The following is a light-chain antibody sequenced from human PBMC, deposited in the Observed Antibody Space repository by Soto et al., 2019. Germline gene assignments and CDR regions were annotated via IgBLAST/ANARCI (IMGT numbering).Light chain of an antibody. J-gene: IGKJ1*01. CDR3: QQYGSSPWT. Sequence: EIVLTQSPGTLSLSPGERATLSCRASQSVGSSYLAWYQQKPGQAPRLLIYGASSRATGIPDRFSGSGSGTEFTLTISRLEPDDFAVYYCQQYGSSPWTFGQRTKVEIK. V-gene: IGKV3-20*01. CDR2: GAS. CDR1: QSVGSSY.